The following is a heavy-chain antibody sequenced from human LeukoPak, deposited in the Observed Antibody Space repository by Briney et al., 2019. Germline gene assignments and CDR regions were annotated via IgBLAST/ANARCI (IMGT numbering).Heavy chain of an antibody. D-gene: IGHD2-8*01. V-gene: IGHV1-8*01. J-gene: IGHJ4*02. CDR3: ARALIGYYFDY. CDR1: GYTFTSYD. CDR2: MNPNSGNT. Sequence: GASVKVSCKASGYTFTSYDINWVRQATGQGREWRGWMNPNSGNTGYAQKFQGRVTMTRNTCISTAYMELSSLRSEDTAVYYCARALIGYYFDYWGQGTLVTVSS.